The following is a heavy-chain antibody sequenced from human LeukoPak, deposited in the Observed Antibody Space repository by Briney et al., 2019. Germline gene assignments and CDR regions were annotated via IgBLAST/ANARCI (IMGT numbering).Heavy chain of an antibody. J-gene: IGHJ4*02. CDR3: ATGGRGYSYGGFDY. D-gene: IGHD5-18*01. V-gene: IGHV1-46*01. CDR1: GYTFTSHY. CDR2: IIPIFGTA. Sequence: ASVKVSCKASGYTFTSHYIHWVRQAPGQGLEWMGGIIPIFGTANYAQKFQGRVTMTEDTSTDTAYMELSSLRSEDTAVYYCATGGRGYSYGGFDYWGQGTLVTVSS.